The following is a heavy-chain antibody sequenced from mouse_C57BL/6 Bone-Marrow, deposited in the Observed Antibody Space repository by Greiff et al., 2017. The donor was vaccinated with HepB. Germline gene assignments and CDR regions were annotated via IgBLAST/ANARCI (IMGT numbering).Heavy chain of an antibody. CDR2: INPYNGGT. CDR3: ASTTVVRYWYFDV. J-gene: IGHJ1*03. V-gene: IGHV1-19*01. Sequence: EVQLQQSGPVLVKPGASVKMSCKASGYTFTDYYMNWVKQSHGKSLEWIGVINPYNGGTSYNQKFKGKATLTADKSSSTAYMQLNSLTSEDSAVYFCASTTVVRYWYFDVWGTGTTVTVSS. CDR1: GYTFTDYY. D-gene: IGHD1-1*01.